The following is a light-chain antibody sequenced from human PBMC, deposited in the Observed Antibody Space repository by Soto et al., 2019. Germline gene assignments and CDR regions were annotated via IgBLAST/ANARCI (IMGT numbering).Light chain of an antibody. CDR1: SGHVSYI. Sequence: QAVLTQSSSASASLGSSVKLTCTLTSGHVSYIIAWHQQQPGKAPRYLMKLEGTGKYNKGSGISDRFSGSSSGADRYLTISDLPFEDEADYYCESWANNIWVFGGGTKLTVL. J-gene: IGLJ3*02. V-gene: IGLV4-60*02. CDR3: ESWANNIWV. CDR2: LEGTGKY.